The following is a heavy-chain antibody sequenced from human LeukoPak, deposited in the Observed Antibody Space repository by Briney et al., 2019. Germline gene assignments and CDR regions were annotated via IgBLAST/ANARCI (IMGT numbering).Heavy chain of an antibody. J-gene: IGHJ6*02. CDR2: ISAYNGNT. V-gene: IGHV1-18*01. D-gene: IGHD2-2*01. Sequence: ASGTLSCNASGSSFTSYGISWVREGPGQGLEWMGWISAYNGNTNYAQKLQGRVTMTTDTSTSTAYMELRSLRSDDTAVYYCARDSAVPAAILYYYYGMDVWGQGTTVTVSS. CDR1: GSSFTSYG. CDR3: ARDSAVPAAILYYYYGMDV.